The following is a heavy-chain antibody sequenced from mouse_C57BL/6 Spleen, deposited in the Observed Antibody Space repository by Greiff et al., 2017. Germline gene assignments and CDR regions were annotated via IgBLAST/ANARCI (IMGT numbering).Heavy chain of an antibody. CDR3: AREAYYGSSYPAWFAY. J-gene: IGHJ3*01. CDR2: ISSGSSTI. CDR1: GFTFSDYG. D-gene: IGHD1-1*01. V-gene: IGHV5-17*01. Sequence: EVKLVESGGGLVKPGGSLKLSCAASGFTFSDYGMHWVRQAPEKGLEWVAYISSGSSTIYYADTVKGRFTISRDNAKNTLFLQMTSLRSEDTAMYYCAREAYYGSSYPAWFAYWGQGTLVTVSA.